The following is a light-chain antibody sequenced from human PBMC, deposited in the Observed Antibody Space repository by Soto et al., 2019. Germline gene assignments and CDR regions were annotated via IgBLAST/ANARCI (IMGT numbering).Light chain of an antibody. CDR1: NRDVGGYNY. CDR2: EVT. CDR3: SSYSSSSALDVI. J-gene: IGLJ2*01. Sequence: QSALAQPASVSGSPGQSITISCAGTNRDVGGYNYVSWYQQYPGKAPKLIIYEVTYLPSGVSNRFSGSKSGNTASLTISGLQAEDEADYYCSSYSSSSALDVIFGGGTKLTVL. V-gene: IGLV2-14*01.